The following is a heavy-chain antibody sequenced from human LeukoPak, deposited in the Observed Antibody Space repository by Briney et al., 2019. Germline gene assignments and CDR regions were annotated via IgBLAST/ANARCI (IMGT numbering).Heavy chain of an antibody. CDR3: ARGLHYYDF. CDR1: EFIFSNYW. J-gene: IGHJ4*02. CDR2: IKKDGSEK. D-gene: IGHD5-24*01. Sequence: GGSLRLSCVGSEFIFSNYWMTWVRHVPGKGLEWVATIKKDGSEKFHLGSVKGRFTISRNNANNSLDLQMDSLRIEDTAVYYCARGLHYYDFWGQGALVTVSS. V-gene: IGHV3-7*01.